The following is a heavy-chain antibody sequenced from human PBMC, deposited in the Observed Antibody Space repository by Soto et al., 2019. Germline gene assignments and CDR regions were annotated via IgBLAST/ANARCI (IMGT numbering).Heavy chain of an antibody. CDR2: ISTNGGST. CDR3: TRAAIKGELLDY. V-gene: IGHV3-64D*06. CDR1: GFTFSIYA. J-gene: IGHJ4*01. Sequence: PGGSLRLSCSASGFTFSIYAMHWVRQAPGKGLEYVSSISTNGGSTDYADSVKGRFTISRDNSKNTVNLQMSSLRVEDTAVYYCTRAAIKGELLDYWGQGTQVTVSS. D-gene: IGHD1-26*01.